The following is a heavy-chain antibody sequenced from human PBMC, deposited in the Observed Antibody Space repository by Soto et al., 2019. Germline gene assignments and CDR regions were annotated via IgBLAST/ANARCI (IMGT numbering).Heavy chain of an antibody. CDR3: ARAADTTTVTGGGMDV. J-gene: IGHJ6*02. V-gene: IGHV3-33*01. Sequence: QVQLVESGGGVVQPGRSLRLSCAASGFTFNNYGMHWVRQVPGEGLEWVAVVWSAGSNKYYAVSEKGRCTISRDDSKNTLYLEMNSLRVEDTAVYYCARAADTTTVTGGGMDVWGQGTTVTVSS. D-gene: IGHD4-17*01. CDR1: GFTFNNYG. CDR2: VWSAGSNK.